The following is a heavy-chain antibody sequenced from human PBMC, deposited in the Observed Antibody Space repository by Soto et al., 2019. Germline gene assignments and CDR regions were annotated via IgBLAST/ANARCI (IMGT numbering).Heavy chain of an antibody. J-gene: IGHJ5*02. CDR1: GYTFTNYG. Sequence: QVQLVQSGAEVKKPGASVKVSCKASGYTFTNYGISWVRQAPGQGLEWMGWISAYNGNTKYAQKLQGRVTMTTDTSKSTAYMELRSLRADDTAVYYCARGVGSGSYYNQYNWFDPWGQGTLVTVSS. CDR2: ISAYNGNT. CDR3: ARGVGSGSYYNQYNWFDP. V-gene: IGHV1-18*01. D-gene: IGHD3-10*01.